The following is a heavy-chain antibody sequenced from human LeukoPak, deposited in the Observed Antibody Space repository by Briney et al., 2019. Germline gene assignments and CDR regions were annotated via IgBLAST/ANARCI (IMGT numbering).Heavy chain of an antibody. CDR3: ARDLFGPGATNFDY. V-gene: IGHV1-18*01. D-gene: IGHD1-26*01. CDR1: GYTFTSYG. CDR2: ISAYNGNT. J-gene: IGHJ4*02. Sequence: ASVKVSCKASGYTFTSYGISWVRQAPGQGFEWMGWISAYNGNTNYAQKLQGRVTMTTDTSTSTAYMELRSLRSDDTAVYYCARDLFGPGATNFDYWGQGTLVTVSS.